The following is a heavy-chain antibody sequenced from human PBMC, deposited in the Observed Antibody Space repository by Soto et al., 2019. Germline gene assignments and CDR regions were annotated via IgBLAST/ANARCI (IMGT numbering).Heavy chain of an antibody. J-gene: IGHJ4*02. D-gene: IGHD6-6*01. CDR2: ISSSSSYI. V-gene: IGHV3-21*01. Sequence: GGSLRLSCAASGFTFSSYSMNWVRQAPGKGLEWVSSISSSSSYIYYADSVKGRFTISRDNAKNSLYLQMNSLRAEDTAVYYCARSAYSSSSASHFDYWGQGTLVTVSA. CDR1: GFTFSSYS. CDR3: ARSAYSSSSASHFDY.